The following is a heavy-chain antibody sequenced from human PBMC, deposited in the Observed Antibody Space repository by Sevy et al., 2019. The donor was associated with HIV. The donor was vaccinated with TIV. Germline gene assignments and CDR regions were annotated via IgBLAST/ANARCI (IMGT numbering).Heavy chain of an antibody. J-gene: IGHJ4*02. V-gene: IGHV3-30*02. CDR1: GFTFSSYG. Sequence: GGSLRLSCAASGFTFSSYGMHWVRQAPGKGLEWVAFIRYDGSNKYYADSVKGRFTISRDNSKNTLYLQMNSLRAEDTAVYYCAKSIGGYDSSGLLDYWGQGTLVTVSS. D-gene: IGHD3-22*01. CDR3: AKSIGGYDSSGLLDY. CDR2: IRYDGSNK.